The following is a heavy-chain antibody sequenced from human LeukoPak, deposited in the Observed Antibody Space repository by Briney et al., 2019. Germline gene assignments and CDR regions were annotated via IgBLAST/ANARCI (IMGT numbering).Heavy chain of an antibody. Sequence: GGSLRLSCAASGFTFSSYGMHWVRQAPGKGLEWVAVIWYDGSNKYYADSVKGRFTISRDNSKNTLYLQMNSLKTEDTAVYYCTSRGYSSSDWFDPWGQGTLVTVSS. CDR1: GFTFSSYG. D-gene: IGHD6-6*01. CDR3: TSRGYSSSDWFDP. CDR2: IWYDGSNK. V-gene: IGHV3-33*01. J-gene: IGHJ5*02.